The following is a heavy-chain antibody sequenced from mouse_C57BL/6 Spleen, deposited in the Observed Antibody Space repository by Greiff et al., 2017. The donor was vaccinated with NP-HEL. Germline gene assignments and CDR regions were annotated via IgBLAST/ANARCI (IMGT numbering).Heavy chain of an antibody. Sequence: QVQLKQSGAELVRPGTSVKMSCKASGYTFTNYWIGWAKQRPGHGLEWIGDIYPGGGYTNYNEKFKGKATLTADKSSSTAYMQFSSLTSEDSAIYYCFTTGGHYAMDYWGQGTSVTVSS. J-gene: IGHJ4*01. CDR1: GYTFTNYW. CDR2: IYPGGGYT. D-gene: IGHD1-1*01. CDR3: FTTGGHYAMDY. V-gene: IGHV1-63*01.